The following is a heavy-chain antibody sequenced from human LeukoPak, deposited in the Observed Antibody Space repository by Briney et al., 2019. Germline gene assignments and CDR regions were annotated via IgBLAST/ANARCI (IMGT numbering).Heavy chain of an antibody. V-gene: IGHV3-23*01. CDR2: INSGGDAT. CDR1: GFTFKNYA. J-gene: IGHJ4*02. D-gene: IGHD2-21*01. Sequence: GGSLRLSCAASGFTFKNYAMSWVRQAPGKGLEWVSAINSGGDATHYADSVQGRFTISRDNSKNTLSLQLNSLRAEDTAVYYCAKSDCGTIGCKLLNYWGQGTLVTVSS. CDR3: AKSDCGTIGCKLLNY.